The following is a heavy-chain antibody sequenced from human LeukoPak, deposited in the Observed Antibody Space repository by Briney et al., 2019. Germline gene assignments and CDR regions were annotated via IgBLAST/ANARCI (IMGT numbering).Heavy chain of an antibody. D-gene: IGHD5-18*01. V-gene: IGHV4-59*11. CDR1: GGSISSHY. CDR2: MYDSVRT. Sequence: PSETLSLTCTVSGGSISSHYWSWLRQAPGKGLEWIRYMYDSVRTKDNPTLKSRLTISADTPKNQFSLRLSSVTAADTATYYCATIKRGSIYGYFDFWGQGTLVTVSS. CDR3: ATIKRGSIYGYFDF. J-gene: IGHJ4*02.